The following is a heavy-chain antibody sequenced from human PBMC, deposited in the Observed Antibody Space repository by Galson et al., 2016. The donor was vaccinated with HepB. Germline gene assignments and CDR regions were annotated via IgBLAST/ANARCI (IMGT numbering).Heavy chain of an antibody. Sequence: SLRLSCADSGSTFYWSWMSWIRQTPARGLEWVAHTNEDGSGKYYVDSLRGRFTISRDNTKNSLFLQINSLRAEDTAVYYCARSVATGPKSGGMDVWGQGTAVTVSS. CDR3: ARSVATGPKSGGMDV. D-gene: IGHD3-10*01. V-gene: IGHV3-7*01. CDR1: GSTFYWSW. CDR2: TNEDGSGK. J-gene: IGHJ6*02.